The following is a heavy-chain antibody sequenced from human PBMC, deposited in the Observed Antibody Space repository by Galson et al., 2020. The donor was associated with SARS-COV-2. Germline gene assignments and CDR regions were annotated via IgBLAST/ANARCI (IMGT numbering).Heavy chain of an antibody. Sequence: GGSLRLSCSASGFTFSTYAMNWVRQAPGKGLEYVAAISPHGDNTYYADSVKGRFTISRDNSKNTLYLQISSLRPEDTAVFYCVRRTFDVWGQGTTVTVSS. CDR2: ISPHGDNT. CDR1: GFTFSTYA. J-gene: IGHJ3*01. V-gene: IGHV3-64D*06. CDR3: VRRTFDV.